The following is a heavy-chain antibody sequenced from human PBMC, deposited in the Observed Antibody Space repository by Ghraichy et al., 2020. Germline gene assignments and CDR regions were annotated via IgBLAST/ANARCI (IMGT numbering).Heavy chain of an antibody. J-gene: IGHJ6*02. D-gene: IGHD2-2*01. Sequence: GGSLRLSCAASGFTVSSNYMSWVRQAPGKGLEWVSVIYSGGSTYYADSVKGRFTISRDNSKNTLNLQMNSLRAEDTAVYYCARVPFFDIVVVPAAMGGMDVWGQGTTVTVSS. CDR1: GFTVSSNY. CDR3: ARVPFFDIVVVPAAMGGMDV. CDR2: IYSGGST. V-gene: IGHV3-53*01.